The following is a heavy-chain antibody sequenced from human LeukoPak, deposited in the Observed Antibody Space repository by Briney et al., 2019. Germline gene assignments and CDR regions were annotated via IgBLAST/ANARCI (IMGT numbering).Heavy chain of an antibody. Sequence: YPGGSLRLSCAAAGFTFSSYAMSSVSQAPGKGLEWLSAIIGSGGSTYYADCVKGRFTISRDNSKNTLYLQMNSLRAEDTAVYYCVKDPSIRWTYYDSSGYPGGYFQHWGQGTLVTVSS. CDR2: IIGSGGST. D-gene: IGHD3-22*01. CDR1: GFTFSSYA. V-gene: IGHV3-23*01. CDR3: VKDPSIRWTYYDSSGYPGGYFQH. J-gene: IGHJ1*01.